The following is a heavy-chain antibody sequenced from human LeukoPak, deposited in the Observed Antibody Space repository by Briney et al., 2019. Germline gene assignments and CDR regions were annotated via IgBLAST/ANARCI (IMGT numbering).Heavy chain of an antibody. D-gene: IGHD4-17*01. CDR2: IQSSGST. J-gene: IGHJ4*02. Sequence: SETLSLTCTVSVGSFNSYYWSWLRQPAGKGLEWIGRIQSSGSTDYSPSLPSRVTISIDTSQRQFSLNLRSVTAADTAVYYCAGYIVYLIDEDYGWGQGTLVTVSS. V-gene: IGHV4-4*07. CDR1: VGSFNSYY. CDR3: AGYIVYLIDEDYG.